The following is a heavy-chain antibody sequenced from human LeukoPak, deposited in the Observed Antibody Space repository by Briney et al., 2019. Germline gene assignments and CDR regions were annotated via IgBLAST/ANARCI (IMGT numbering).Heavy chain of an antibody. J-gene: IGHJ4*02. V-gene: IGHV3-30*18. D-gene: IGHD3-16*01. CDR2: ISYDGVNK. CDR3: AKDPSTYYDYVWGTSIDY. CDR1: GFTSSSYG. Sequence: PGGSLRLSCAASGFTSSSYGMHWVRQAPGKGLEWVAVISYDGVNKYYSDSVKGRFTISRDNSKTTLYLQMNSLRAEDTAVYFCAKDPSTYYDYVWGTSIDYWGQGTLVTVSS.